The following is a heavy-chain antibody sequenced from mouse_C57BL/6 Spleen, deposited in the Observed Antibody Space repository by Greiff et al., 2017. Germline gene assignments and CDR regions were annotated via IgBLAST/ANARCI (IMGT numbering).Heavy chain of an antibody. Sequence: VKLMESGPGLVAPSQSLSITCTVSGFSLTSYGVDWVRQSPGKGLEWLGVIWGVGSTNYNSALKSRLSISKDNSKSQVFLKMNSLQTDDTAMYYWASPSHYYGSSPFAYWGQGTLVTVSA. V-gene: IGHV2-6*01. CDR1: GFSLTSYG. CDR3: ASPSHYYGSSPFAY. J-gene: IGHJ3*01. CDR2: IWGVGST. D-gene: IGHD1-1*01.